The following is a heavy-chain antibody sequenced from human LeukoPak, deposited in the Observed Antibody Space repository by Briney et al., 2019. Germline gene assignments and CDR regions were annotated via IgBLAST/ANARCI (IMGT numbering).Heavy chain of an antibody. V-gene: IGHV3-66*01. D-gene: IGHD3-10*01. J-gene: IGHJ6*02. Sequence: GGSLRLSCAASGFTVSSNYMSWVRQAPGKGLEWVSVVYGGDTTYYADSVKGRFTISRDNSKNTLYLQMNSLRAEDTAVYYCARDAHTGSGTYWGGVDYYYGLDVWGQGTTVTVSS. CDR2: VYGGDTT. CDR3: ARDAHTGSGTYWGGVDYYYGLDV. CDR1: GFTVSSNY.